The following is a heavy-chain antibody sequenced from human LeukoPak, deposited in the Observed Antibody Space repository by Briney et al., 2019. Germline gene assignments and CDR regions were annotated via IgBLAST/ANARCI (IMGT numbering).Heavy chain of an antibody. Sequence: ASVKVSCKASGYTFTSYGISWVRQAPGQGLEWMGWISAYNGNTNYAQKLQGRVTMTTDTSTSTAYMELRGLRSDDTAVYYCARVANPFYYDSSGYSADYWGQGTLVTVSS. CDR1: GYTFTSYG. D-gene: IGHD3-22*01. CDR3: ARVANPFYYDSSGYSADY. J-gene: IGHJ4*02. V-gene: IGHV1-18*01. CDR2: ISAYNGNT.